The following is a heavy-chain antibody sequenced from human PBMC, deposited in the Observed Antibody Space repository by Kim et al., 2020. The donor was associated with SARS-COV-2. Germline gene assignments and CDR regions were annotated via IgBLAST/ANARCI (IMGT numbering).Heavy chain of an antibody. CDR1: AFTFSSYG. CDR2: ISYDGSNK. Sequence: GGSLRLSCAASAFTFSSYGMHWVRQAPGKGLEWVAVISYDGSNKFYADSVQGRFAISRDNSRNTLYLQMNSLRVEDTAVYYCARGVDYGESYYYYYGMDVWGQGTTVTVSS. D-gene: IGHD4-17*01. V-gene: IGHV3-30*03. J-gene: IGHJ6*02. CDR3: ARGVDYGESYYYYYGMDV.